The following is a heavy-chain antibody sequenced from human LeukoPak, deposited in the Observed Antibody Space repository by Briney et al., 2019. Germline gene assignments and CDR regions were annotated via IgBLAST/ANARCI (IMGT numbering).Heavy chain of an antibody. CDR3: ARGATMVRGVTIPLDY. J-gene: IGHJ4*02. Sequence: SETLSLTCAVYGGSFSGYYWSWIRQPPGKGLEWIGEINHSGSTNYNPSLKSRVTISVDTSKNQFSLKLSSVTAADTAVYYCARGATMVRGVTIPLDYWGQGTLVTVSS. CDR1: GGSFSGYY. CDR2: INHSGST. D-gene: IGHD3-10*01. V-gene: IGHV4-34*01.